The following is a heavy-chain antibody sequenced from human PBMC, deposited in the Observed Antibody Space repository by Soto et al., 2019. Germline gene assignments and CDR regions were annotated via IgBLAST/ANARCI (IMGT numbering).Heavy chain of an antibody. CDR3: AREGATMVRGVHNWFDP. CDR1: GGSISSFY. J-gene: IGHJ5*02. Sequence: GTLSLTCTVSGGSISSFYWSWIRQPPGKGLEWIGYIYYSGSTNYTPSLKSRVTISVDTSKNQFSLKLSSVTAADTAVYYCAREGATMVRGVHNWFDPWGQGTLVTVSS. D-gene: IGHD3-10*01. CDR2: IYYSGST. V-gene: IGHV4-59*01.